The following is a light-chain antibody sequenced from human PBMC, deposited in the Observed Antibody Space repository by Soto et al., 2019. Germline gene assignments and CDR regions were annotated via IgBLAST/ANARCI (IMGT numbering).Light chain of an antibody. CDR3: SSYAGSTLGV. CDR1: SSDVGGYNY. J-gene: IGLJ1*01. CDR2: EVS. V-gene: IGLV2-8*01. Sequence: QSVLTQPPSASGSPGQSVTISCTGTSSDVGGYNYVSWYQQHPGKAPKLMIYEVSKRPSGVPDRFTGSKSGNTASLTVFGLQAEDEADYYCSSYAGSTLGVFGTGTKVTVL.